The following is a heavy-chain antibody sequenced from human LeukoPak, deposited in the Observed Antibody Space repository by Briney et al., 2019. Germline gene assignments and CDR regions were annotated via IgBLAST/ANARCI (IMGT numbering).Heavy chain of an antibody. CDR2: MNPNSGNT. CDR3: ARGTPTCSGASYYNY. V-gene: IGHV1-8*01. Sequence: ASVKVSCKASVYTFTSYDINWVRQATGQGLEWMGWMNPNSGNTGYAQRFQGRVTMTRDTSISTAYMELSSLRSDDTAVYYCARGTPTCSGASYYNYWGQGTLLTVSS. D-gene: IGHD2-15*01. CDR1: VYTFTSYD. J-gene: IGHJ4*02.